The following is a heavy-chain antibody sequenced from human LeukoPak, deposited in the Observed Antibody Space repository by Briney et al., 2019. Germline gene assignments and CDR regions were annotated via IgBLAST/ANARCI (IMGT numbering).Heavy chain of an antibody. CDR1: GGSISSSSYY. D-gene: IGHD3-22*01. CDR3: ARLTLARPVWDYYDSSGSQAYYFDY. J-gene: IGHJ4*02. V-gene: IGHV4-39*07. Sequence: PSETLSLTCTVSGGSISSSSYYWGWIRQPPGKGLEWIGSIYYSGSTYYNPSLKSRVTISVDTSKNQFSLKLSSVTAADTAVYYCARLTLARPVWDYYDSSGSQAYYFDYWGQGTLVTVSS. CDR2: IYYSGST.